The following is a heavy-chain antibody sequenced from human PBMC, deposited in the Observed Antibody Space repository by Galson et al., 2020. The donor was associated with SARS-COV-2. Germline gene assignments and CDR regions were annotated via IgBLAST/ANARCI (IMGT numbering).Heavy chain of an antibody. CDR1: GGSFKNYY. D-gene: IGHD2-2*01. Sequence: SETLSLTCAVYGGSFKNYYWTWLRQSPGKGLQWIGEIHHRGSTNHDPSLQGRVAMSVDTSKNQFSLRLSSVTAADTAVYYCVRGAEERRIIVVVPYYYAYMDVGGGGTAVTVSS. V-gene: IGHV4-34*01. J-gene: IGHJ6*03. CDR3: VRGAEERRIIVVVPYYYAYMDV. CDR2: IHHRGST.